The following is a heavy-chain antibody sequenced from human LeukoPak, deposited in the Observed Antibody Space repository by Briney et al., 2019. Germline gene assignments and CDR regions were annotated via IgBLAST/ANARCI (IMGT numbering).Heavy chain of an antibody. Sequence: SVKVSCKASGGTFSSYTISWVRQAPGQGLEWMGRIIPILGIANYAQKFQGRVTITADKSTSTAYMELSSLRSEDTAVYYCARSKTPDSAPAYWGQGTLVTVSS. D-gene: IGHD1-26*01. CDR2: IIPILGIA. J-gene: IGHJ4*02. CDR1: GGTFSSYT. V-gene: IGHV1-69*02. CDR3: ARSKTPDSAPAY.